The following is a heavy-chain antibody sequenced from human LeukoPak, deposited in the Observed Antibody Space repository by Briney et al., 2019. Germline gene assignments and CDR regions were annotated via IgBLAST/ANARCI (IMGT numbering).Heavy chain of an antibody. D-gene: IGHD6-6*01. J-gene: IGHJ4*02. CDR2: IYYSGST. CDR3: ASGSHSTSVY. V-gene: IGHV4-39*01. Sequence: SETLSLTCTVSGGSISSSSYYWGWIRQPPWKGLEWIGSIYYSGSTYYNPSLKSRVTISVDTSKNQFSLKLSSVTAADTAVYYCASGSHSTSVYWGQGTLVTVSS. CDR1: GGSISSSSYY.